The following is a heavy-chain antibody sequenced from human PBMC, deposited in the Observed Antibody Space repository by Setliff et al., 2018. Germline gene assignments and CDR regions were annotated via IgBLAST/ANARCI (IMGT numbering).Heavy chain of an antibody. CDR1: GYTFTSYD. CDR3: ARDGSNYYDSSGYYVLGFMDV. J-gene: IGHJ6*02. D-gene: IGHD3-22*01. V-gene: IGHV1-8*01. CDR2: MNPNSGNT. Sequence: ASVKVSCKASGYTFTSYDINWVRQATRQGLEWMGWMNPNSGNTGYAQKFQGRVTMTRNTSISTAYMELSSLRPEDTAVYYCARDGSNYYDSSGYYVLGFMDVWGQGTTVTVSS.